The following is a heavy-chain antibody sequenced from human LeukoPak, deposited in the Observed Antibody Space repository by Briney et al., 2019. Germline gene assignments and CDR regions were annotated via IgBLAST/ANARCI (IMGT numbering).Heavy chain of an antibody. V-gene: IGHV3-7*01. CDR3: AREVLYGSGSYNDY. Sequence: GGSLRLSCAASGFTFSSYWMSRVRQAPGKGLEWVANIKQDGSEKYYVDSVKGRFTISRDNAKNSLYLQMNSLRAKDTAVYYCAREVLYGSGSYNDYWGQGTLVTVSS. D-gene: IGHD3-10*01. CDR1: GFTFSSYW. J-gene: IGHJ4*02. CDR2: IKQDGSEK.